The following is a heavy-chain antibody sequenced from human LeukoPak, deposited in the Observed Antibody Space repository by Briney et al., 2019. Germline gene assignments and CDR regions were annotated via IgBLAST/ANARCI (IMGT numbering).Heavy chain of an antibody. CDR1: GFTFDDYA. V-gene: IGHV3-9*01. CDR3: AKDIDDSSGYTDS. D-gene: IGHD3-22*01. Sequence: GGSLRLSCEASGFTFDDYAMHWVRQAPGKGLEWVSGISWNSGSIGYADSVKGRFTISRDNAKNSLYLQMNSLRAEDTALYYCAKDIDDSSGYTDSWGQGTLVTVSS. J-gene: IGHJ5*01. CDR2: ISWNSGSI.